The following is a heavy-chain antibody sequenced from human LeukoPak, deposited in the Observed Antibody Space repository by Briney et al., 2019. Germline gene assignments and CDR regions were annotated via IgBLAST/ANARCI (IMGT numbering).Heavy chain of an antibody. CDR3: AASDYDFWSGPNYYYYLDV. CDR1: GYTFTGYY. J-gene: IGHJ6*03. CDR2: INPNSGGT. D-gene: IGHD3-3*01. Sequence: ASVKVSCKASGYTFTGYYMHWVRQAPGQGLEWMGWINPNSGGTNYAQEFQGRVTMTRDTSISTAYMELSRLRSDDTAVYYCAASDYDFWSGPNYYYYLDVWGKGTTVTVSS. V-gene: IGHV1-2*02.